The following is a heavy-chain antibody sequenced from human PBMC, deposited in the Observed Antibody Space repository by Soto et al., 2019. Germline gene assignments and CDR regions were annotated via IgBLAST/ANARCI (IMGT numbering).Heavy chain of an antibody. D-gene: IGHD5-18*01. CDR2: ISYDGSNK. J-gene: IGHJ6*02. V-gene: IGHV3-30-3*01. CDR3: ARDTAEYPHYYYGMDV. Sequence: LSLSCAASGLTFRSYAMHWVRQAPGKGLEWVAVISYDGSNKYYADSVKGRFTISRDNSKNTLYLQMNSLRAEDTAVYYCARDTAEYPHYYYGMDVSCQGTTVTVSS. CDR1: GLTFRSYA.